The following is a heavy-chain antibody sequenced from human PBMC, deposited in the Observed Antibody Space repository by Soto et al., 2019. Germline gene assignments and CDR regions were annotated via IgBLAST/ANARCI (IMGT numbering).Heavy chain of an antibody. J-gene: IGHJ6*03. CDR1: GFPLSGYA. Sequence: EVQLAESGGGLAQPGGSLRLSCAASGFPLSGYAMDWVRQAPGKGLEYVSGISSNGVGTYYANSVQGRFTISRDNSKNTVYLQMGRLRPEDMAVYYCARRARPDFYYMDVWGKGTTVTVS. V-gene: IGHV3-64*01. CDR3: ARRARPDFYYMDV. D-gene: IGHD6-6*01. CDR2: ISSNGVGT.